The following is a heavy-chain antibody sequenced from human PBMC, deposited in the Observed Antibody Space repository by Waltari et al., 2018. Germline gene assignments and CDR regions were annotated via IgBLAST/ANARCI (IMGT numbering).Heavy chain of an antibody. Sequence: EVQVVESGGGLVQPGGSLRLSCAASGFTFSSYSMSWVRQAPGKGLEWVAKMKQDGTEEYSLNSVKGRFSLSRDSAKNSVFLQMNSLRVEDTAVYYCARWRGRQSEYDNWGHGTLVTVSS. CDR2: MKQDGTEE. D-gene: IGHD3-3*01. J-gene: IGHJ4*01. CDR1: GFTFSSYS. CDR3: ARWRGRQSEYDN. V-gene: IGHV3-7*01.